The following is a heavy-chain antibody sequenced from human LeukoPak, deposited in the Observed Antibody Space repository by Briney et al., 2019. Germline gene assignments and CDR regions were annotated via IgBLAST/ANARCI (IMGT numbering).Heavy chain of an antibody. CDR1: GGSISSSSYY. J-gene: IGHJ5*02. CDR2: IYYSGST. Sequence: SETLSLTCTVSGGSISSSSYYWGWIRQPPGKGLEWIGSIYYSGSTYYNPSLKSRVTISVDTSKNQFSLKLSSVTAADTAVYYCARGLREYQLRIHDPWGQGTLVTVSS. D-gene: IGHD2-2*01. CDR3: ARGLREYQLRIHDP. V-gene: IGHV4-39*01.